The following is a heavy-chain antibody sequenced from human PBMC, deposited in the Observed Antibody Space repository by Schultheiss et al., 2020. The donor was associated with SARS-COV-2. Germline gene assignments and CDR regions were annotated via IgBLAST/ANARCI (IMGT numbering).Heavy chain of an antibody. CDR3: AKDWSPTAMVTWYLDQ. CDR2: ISGSGSST. D-gene: IGHD5-18*01. V-gene: IGHV3-23*01. Sequence: GGSLRLSCAASAFTFSSYAMSWVRQAPGKGLEWFSGISGSGSSTYYEDSVKGRFTISKDNSKNTVFLQMNSLTAEDTAVYFCAKDWSPTAMVTWYLDQWGQGTLVTVSS. CDR1: AFTFSSYA. J-gene: IGHJ4*02.